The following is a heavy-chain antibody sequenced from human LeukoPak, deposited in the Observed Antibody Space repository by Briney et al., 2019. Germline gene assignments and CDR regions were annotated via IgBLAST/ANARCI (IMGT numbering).Heavy chain of an antibody. Sequence: SQTLSLTRDISGDTVSSNSAAWNWIRQSPSRGLEWLGRTYYRSKWYYDYAVSVKSRITISPDTSKNQFSLQLNSVTAVDTAVYYCARGFALDFWGQGTMVTVSS. CDR1: GDTVSSNSAA. J-gene: IGHJ3*01. CDR3: ARGFALDF. CDR2: TYYRSKWYY. V-gene: IGHV6-1*01.